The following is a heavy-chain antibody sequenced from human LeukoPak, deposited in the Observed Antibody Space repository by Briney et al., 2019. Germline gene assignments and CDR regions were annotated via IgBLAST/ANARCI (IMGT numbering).Heavy chain of an antibody. Sequence: GGSLRLSCAASGFTFSDYYMSWIRQAPGKGLEWVSYISSSGSTIYYADSVKGRFTISRDNSKNTLYLQMNSLRAEDTAVYYCARHYDYGDTFDYWGQGTLVTVSS. J-gene: IGHJ4*02. D-gene: IGHD4-17*01. CDR3: ARHYDYGDTFDY. CDR1: GFTFSDYY. V-gene: IGHV3-11*04. CDR2: ISSSGSTI.